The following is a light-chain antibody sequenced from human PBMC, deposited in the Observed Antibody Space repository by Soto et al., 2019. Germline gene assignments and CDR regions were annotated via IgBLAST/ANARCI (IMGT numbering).Light chain of an antibody. Sequence: SVLTQPPSASGAPGQRVTISCSGSTSNIGYNYVSWYQQLPGTAPKLLIYKNSQRPSGVPDRFSGSKSGTSASLAISGLRSEDEADYYCATWDDTLTAVVFGGGTKVTVL. V-gene: IGLV1-47*01. CDR2: KNS. J-gene: IGLJ2*01. CDR3: ATWDDTLTAVV. CDR1: TSNIGYNY.